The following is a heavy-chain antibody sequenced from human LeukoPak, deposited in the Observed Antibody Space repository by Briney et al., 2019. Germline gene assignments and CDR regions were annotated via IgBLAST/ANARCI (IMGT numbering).Heavy chain of an antibody. J-gene: IGHJ4*02. CDR2: IYYSGST. V-gene: IGHV4-30-4*01. CDR3: ASDLRYYYDSSGYYDY. Sequence: SETLSLTCTVSGGSISSGDYYWSWIRQPPGKGLEWIGYIYYSGSTYYNPSLKSRVTISVDTSKNQFSLKLSSVTAADTAVYYCASDLRYYYDSSGYYDYWGQGTPVTVSS. CDR1: GGSISSGDYY. D-gene: IGHD3-22*01.